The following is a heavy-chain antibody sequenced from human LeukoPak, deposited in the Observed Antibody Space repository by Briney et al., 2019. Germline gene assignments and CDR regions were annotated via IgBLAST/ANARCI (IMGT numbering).Heavy chain of an antibody. CDR2: IYYSGST. J-gene: IGHJ4*02. V-gene: IGHV4-59*01. CDR3: ARTTGRYYFDY. D-gene: IGHD1-1*01. Sequence: SETLSLTCTVSGVSISSYYWSWIRQPPGKGLEWIGYIYYSGSTNYNPSLKSRVTISVDMSKNQFSLKLSSVTAADTAVYYCARTTGRYYFDYWGQGTLVTVSS. CDR1: GVSISSYY.